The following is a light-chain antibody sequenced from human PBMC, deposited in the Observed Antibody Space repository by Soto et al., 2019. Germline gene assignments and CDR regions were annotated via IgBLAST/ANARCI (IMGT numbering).Light chain of an antibody. Sequence: DIQMTQSPSAMSASVGDRVTITCRASQGSSNYLAWFQQKPGKVPERLIYATSSLPSGVPSRFSGSGSWTDFTLTNSSLQPEDAATYYCLQHNIYAWTCGQGTMVEI. J-gene: IGKJ1*01. CDR1: QGSSNY. CDR3: LQHNIYAWT. V-gene: IGKV1-17*03. CDR2: ATS.